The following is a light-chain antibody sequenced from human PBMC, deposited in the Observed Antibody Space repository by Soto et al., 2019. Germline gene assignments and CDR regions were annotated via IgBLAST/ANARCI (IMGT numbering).Light chain of an antibody. CDR1: QSIKNW. CDR2: KAS. Sequence: DIPMTRSPSTLSASVGDRVTITCRASQSIKNWLAWYQQKPGEAPKLLIYKASTLESGVPSIFSGSGSWTEFTLTISCLQPDDVATYHCQQYNSYSQFTFGPGTKVDIK. CDR3: QQYNSYSQFT. J-gene: IGKJ3*01. V-gene: IGKV1-5*03.